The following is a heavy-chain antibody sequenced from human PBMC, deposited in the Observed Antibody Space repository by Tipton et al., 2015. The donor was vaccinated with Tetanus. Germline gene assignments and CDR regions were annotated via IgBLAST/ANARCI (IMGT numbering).Heavy chain of an antibody. Sequence: SLRLSCAASGFTVSSNYMSWVRQAPGKGLEWVSVIYSGGSTYYADSVKGQFTISRDNSKNTLYLQMNSLRAEDTAVYYCARDNRRSCYYDSSGYYRCDAHFDYWGQGTLVTVSS. D-gene: IGHD3-22*01. J-gene: IGHJ4*02. CDR2: IYSGGST. CDR3: ARDNRRSCYYDSSGYYRCDAHFDY. CDR1: GFTVSSNY. V-gene: IGHV3-53*01.